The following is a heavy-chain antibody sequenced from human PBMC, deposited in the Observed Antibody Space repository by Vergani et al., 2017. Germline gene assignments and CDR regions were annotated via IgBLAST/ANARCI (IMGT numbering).Heavy chain of an antibody. CDR3: AGERAQYYYYYGMDV. Sequence: EVQRVESGGGLGKPGGSRRLSCAASGFTFRSTSMNWGRRAPGKGLEWVSSISSSSSYIYYADSVRGRFTISRDNAKNSLYLQMNSLRAAAKAVEYCAGERAQYYYYYGMDVWGQGTTVTVSS. CDR2: ISSSSSYI. J-gene: IGHJ6*02. CDR1: GFTFRSTS. V-gene: IGHV3-21*01.